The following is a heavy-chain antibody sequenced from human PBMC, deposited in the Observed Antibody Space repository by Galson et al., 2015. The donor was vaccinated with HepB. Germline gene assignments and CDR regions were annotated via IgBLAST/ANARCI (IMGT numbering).Heavy chain of an antibody. J-gene: IGHJ5*02. D-gene: IGHD6-13*01. CDR3: TREGRVAAAGIDP. CDR1: GGSLSTRFYS. V-gene: IGHV4-39*01. Sequence: PSLPCAVGGGSLSTRFYSRGGGRRPPREGVGCGWAIFFCGGPSYKTSPTSRVPPSRDAAKNTFSLNLSSVTAADTAVYYCTREGRVAAAGIDPWGQGTLVTVSS. CDR2: IFFCGGP.